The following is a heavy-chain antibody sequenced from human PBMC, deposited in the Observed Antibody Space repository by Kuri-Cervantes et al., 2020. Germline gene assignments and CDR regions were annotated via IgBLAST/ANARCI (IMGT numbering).Heavy chain of an antibody. CDR3: TSFDAFDI. CDR1: GFTFSNAW. J-gene: IGHJ3*02. Sequence: GGSLRLSCAASGFTFSNAWMSWVRQAPGKGLEWAGRIKSKTDGGTTNYAAPVKGRFTISRDDSKNTLYLQMNSLKTEDTAVYYCTSFDAFDIWGQGTMVTVSS. V-gene: IGHV3-15*01. CDR2: IKSKTDGGTT.